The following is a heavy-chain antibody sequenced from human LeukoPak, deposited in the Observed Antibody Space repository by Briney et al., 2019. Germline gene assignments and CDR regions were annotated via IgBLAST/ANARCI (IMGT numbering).Heavy chain of an antibody. CDR1: GFTFSSYS. Sequence: GGSLRLSCAASGFTFSSYSMNWVRQAPGKGLEWVSYISSSSSTIYYADSVKGRFTISRDNAKNSLYLQMNSLRDEDTAVYYCAKGSSGGSWYYFDYWGQGTLVAVSS. CDR2: ISSSSSTI. CDR3: AKGSSGGSWYYFDY. J-gene: IGHJ4*02. V-gene: IGHV3-48*02. D-gene: IGHD2-15*01.